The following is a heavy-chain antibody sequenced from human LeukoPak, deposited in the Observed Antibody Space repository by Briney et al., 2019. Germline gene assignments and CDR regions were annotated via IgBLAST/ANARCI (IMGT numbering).Heavy chain of an antibody. CDR1: GFTFTSYS. Sequence: GGSLRLSCAASGFTFTSYSMNWVRQAPGKGLEWVSTISGGGGSTYYADSVKGRFTISGDNSKNTVYLQMNSLRAEDTALYYCAKGGVYGDYYFDYWGQGTLVTVSS. CDR2: ISGGGGST. D-gene: IGHD4-17*01. V-gene: IGHV3-23*01. J-gene: IGHJ4*02. CDR3: AKGGVYGDYYFDY.